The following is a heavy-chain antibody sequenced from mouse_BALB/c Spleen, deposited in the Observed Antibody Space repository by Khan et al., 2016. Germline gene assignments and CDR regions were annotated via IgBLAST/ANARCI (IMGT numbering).Heavy chain of an antibody. CDR1: GYTFTNYW. D-gene: IGHD1-2*01. CDR2: IYPGGDYI. CDR3: ARSLLRVSTDY. V-gene: IGHV1-63*02. Sequence: QVQLQQSGAELVRPGTSVKISCKASGYTFTNYWLGWVKQRPGHGLEWIGDIYPGGDYINYNEKFKGRATLTADTSSSTAYMQLSSLTAEDSAVYFCARSLLRVSTDYWGQGTTLTVSS. J-gene: IGHJ2*01.